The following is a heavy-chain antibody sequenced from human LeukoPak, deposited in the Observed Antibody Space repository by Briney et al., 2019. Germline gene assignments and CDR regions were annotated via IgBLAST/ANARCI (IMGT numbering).Heavy chain of an antibody. CDR1: GFTFCNAW. CDR2: IKRKTDGGTT. V-gene: IGHV3-15*01. J-gene: IGHJ4*02. CDR3: TTGVLGYYDILTGLKTSY. D-gene: IGHD3-9*01. Sequence: GGSLRLSCAASGFTFCNAWMSWVRHAPGGGVGWGGRIKRKTDGGTTDYAALVKGRFTISRDDSKNTLYLQMNSLKTEDTAVYYCTTGVLGYYDILTGLKTSYWGQGTLVTVSS.